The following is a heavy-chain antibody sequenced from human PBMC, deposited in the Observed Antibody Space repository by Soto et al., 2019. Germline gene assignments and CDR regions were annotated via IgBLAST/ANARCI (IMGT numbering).Heavy chain of an antibody. Sequence: ASVKVSCKPSGYPFTDLYIHWVRQAPGVGLEWMGWIDPRSGASRKTQRFEGRFTITRDTSTNTVYMELSSLRSDDTAVYFCASDNYSPLDYWGQGILLTVSS. V-gene: IGHV1-2*02. CDR2: IDPRSGAS. J-gene: IGHJ4*02. CDR3: ASDNYSPLDY. CDR1: GYPFTDLY. D-gene: IGHD1-26*01.